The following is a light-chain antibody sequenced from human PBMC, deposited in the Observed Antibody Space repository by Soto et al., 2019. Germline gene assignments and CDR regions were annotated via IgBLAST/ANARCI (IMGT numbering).Light chain of an antibody. CDR3: QQYNNWPLT. CDR1: QTVSSN. V-gene: IGKV3D-15*01. Sequence: EIVMTQSPATLSVSPGEGATLSCRASQTVSSNLAWYQQKPGQAPRLLIYGASTRATDIPARFSGSGSGTEFTLTISSLQSEDFAVYHCQQYNNWPLTFGGGTKVEIK. CDR2: GAS. J-gene: IGKJ4*01.